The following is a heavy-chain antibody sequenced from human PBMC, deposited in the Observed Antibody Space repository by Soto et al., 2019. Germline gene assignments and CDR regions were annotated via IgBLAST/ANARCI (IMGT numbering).Heavy chain of an antibody. V-gene: IGHV3-49*02. CDR2: IRSKAYGGTT. CDR3: TRDITSQHIVATIEGAEDYYYYGMDV. D-gene: IGHD5-12*01. J-gene: IGHJ6*02. Sequence: RQAPGKGLEWVGFIRSKAYGGTTEYAASVKGRFTISRDDSKSIAYQQMNSLKTEDTAVYYCTRDITSQHIVATIEGAEDYYYYGMDVWGQGTTVTVSS.